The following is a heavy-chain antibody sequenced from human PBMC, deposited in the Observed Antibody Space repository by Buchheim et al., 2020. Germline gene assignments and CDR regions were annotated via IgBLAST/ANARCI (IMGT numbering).Heavy chain of an antibody. CDR2: MTPDGKTT. CDR3: ARSVQFGMDV. V-gene: IGHV3-48*01. J-gene: IGHJ6*02. CDR1: GFTFSRYS. Sequence: EVQLVESGGGSVQPGGSLRLSCAASGFTFSRYSMNWARQAPGQGLEWVSYMTPDGKTTYYTHTVKGRFTISRDNARSLAYRQMHSLRGDDTALYYCARSVQFGMDVWGQGTT.